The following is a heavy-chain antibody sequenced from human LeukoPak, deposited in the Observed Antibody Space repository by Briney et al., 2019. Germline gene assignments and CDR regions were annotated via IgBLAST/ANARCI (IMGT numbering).Heavy chain of an antibody. CDR2: ISSTSTYI. Sequence: PGGSLRLSCVPPGFTFRGYIMNWVRQAPGKGLEGVSSISSTSTYIFYADTVKGRFTISRDNAKNSLYLHMTSLRAEDTAVYYCAREGAVSSDAFDIWGLGTVVTVSS. V-gene: IGHV3-21*01. CDR1: GFTFRGYI. J-gene: IGHJ3*02. D-gene: IGHD3-10*01. CDR3: AREGAVSSDAFDI.